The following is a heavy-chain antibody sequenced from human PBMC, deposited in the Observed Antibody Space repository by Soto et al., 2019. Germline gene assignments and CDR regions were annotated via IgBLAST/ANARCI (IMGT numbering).Heavy chain of an antibody. D-gene: IGHD4-17*01. CDR1: GFAFSAYG. Sequence: QVQLVESGGGVVQPGRSLRLSCAASGFAFSAYGMHWVRQAPGKGLEWVAMIYYDGSNKYYADSVKGRFTISRDNSKNTLYLQMSSLRAEDTALYYGARVGGTVTSDYWGQGTLVTVSS. J-gene: IGHJ4*02. V-gene: IGHV3-33*01. CDR3: ARVGGTVTSDY. CDR2: IYYDGSNK.